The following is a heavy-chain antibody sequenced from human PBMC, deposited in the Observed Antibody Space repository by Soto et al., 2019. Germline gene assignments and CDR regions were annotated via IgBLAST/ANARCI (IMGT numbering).Heavy chain of an antibody. J-gene: IGHJ3*02. CDR2: MNPNSGNT. CDR1: GYTFTSYD. CDR3: ARDSSYIWGSYRFYAFDI. V-gene: IGHV1-8*01. Sequence: ASVKVSCKASGYTFTSYDIYWVRQATGQGLEWMGWMNPNSGNTGYAQKFQGRVTMTRNTSISTAYMELSSLRSEDTAVYYCARDSSYIWGSYRFYAFDIWGQGTMVTVSS. D-gene: IGHD3-16*02.